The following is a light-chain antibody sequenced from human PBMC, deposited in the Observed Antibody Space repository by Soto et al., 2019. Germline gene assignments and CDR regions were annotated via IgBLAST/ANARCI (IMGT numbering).Light chain of an antibody. CDR3: QQYHNSPLT. CDR1: QSVSSSY. V-gene: IGKV3-20*01. CDR2: GAS. J-gene: IGKJ1*01. Sequence: EIVLTHSPGTLSLSPGERATLSCRASQSVSSSYLAWYQQKPGQAPRLLIYGASSRATGIPDRFSGSGSGTDFTLTISRLEPEDFAVYYCQQYHNSPLTFGQGTKVDIK.